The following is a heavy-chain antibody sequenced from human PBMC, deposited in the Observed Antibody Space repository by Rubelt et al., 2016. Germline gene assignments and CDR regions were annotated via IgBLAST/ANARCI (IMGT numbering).Heavy chain of an antibody. Sequence: RQAPGKGLEYVSAINRDGGSTYYANSVKGRFTISRDNSKNTVYLQMGSLRVEDMAVYYCARNWELDYWGQGTLVIVSS. CDR2: INRDGGST. J-gene: IGHJ4*02. CDR3: ARNWELDY. V-gene: IGHV3-64*01. D-gene: IGHD7-27*01.